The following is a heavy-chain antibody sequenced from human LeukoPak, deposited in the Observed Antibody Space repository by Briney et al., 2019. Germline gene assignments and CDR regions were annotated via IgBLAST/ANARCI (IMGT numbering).Heavy chain of an antibody. V-gene: IGHV3-23*01. Sequence: PGGSLRLSCAASGFDFSVHAMSWVRQAPGKGLEWVSSIGGGPSETYYADSVKGRFTISRDNSKKTVNLQINSLRAEDTALYYRVKDQTPYNRRYDAFDLWGQGTMVPVSS. CDR3: VKDQTPYNRRYDAFDL. D-gene: IGHD1-1*01. J-gene: IGHJ3*01. CDR1: GFDFSVHA. CDR2: IGGGPSET.